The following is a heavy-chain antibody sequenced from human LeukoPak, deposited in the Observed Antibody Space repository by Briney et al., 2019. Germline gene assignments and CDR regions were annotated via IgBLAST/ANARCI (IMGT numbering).Heavy chain of an antibody. D-gene: IGHD2-8*02. CDR3: ASLSGVWDTGDKKWFDP. V-gene: IGHV3-21*01. Sequence: PGGSLRLSCIASVFTLSRYIMNWVRQAPGKGLEWVASISNDSRYIYYSDSVKGRFTISRDNAENTVYLQTNSLRVEDTAMYYCASLSGVWDTGDKKWFDPWGQGTLVTVSS. J-gene: IGHJ5*02. CDR1: VFTLSRYI. CDR2: ISNDSRYI.